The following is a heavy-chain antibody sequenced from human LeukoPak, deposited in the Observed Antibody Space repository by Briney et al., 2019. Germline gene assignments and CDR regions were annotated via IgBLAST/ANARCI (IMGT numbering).Heavy chain of an antibody. J-gene: IGHJ4*02. CDR1: GGSFSSRPYY. CDR2: IYTSGDT. V-gene: IGHV4-61*02. Sequence: PSQTLSLTCTVSGGSFSSRPYYWSWIRQPAGKGLEWIGRIYTSGDTDYNPSLKSRVTISVDTSKNQFSLKLSSVTAADTAVYYCARASMVTVFFDYWGQGTLVTVSS. CDR3: ARASMVTVFFDY. D-gene: IGHD5-18*01.